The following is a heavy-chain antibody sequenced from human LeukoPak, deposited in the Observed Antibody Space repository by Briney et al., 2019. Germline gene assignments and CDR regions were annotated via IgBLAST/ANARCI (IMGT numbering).Heavy chain of an antibody. V-gene: IGHV3-7*01. Sequence: PGRSLRLSCAASGFTFSSYGMHWVRQAPGKGLEWVANIKQDGSEKYYVDSVKGRFTISRDNAKNSLYLQMNSLRAEDTAVYYCAREPYDFWSGYIVYYYGMDVWGQGTTVTVSS. CDR2: IKQDGSEK. D-gene: IGHD3-3*01. CDR3: AREPYDFWSGYIVYYYGMDV. CDR1: GFTFSSYG. J-gene: IGHJ6*02.